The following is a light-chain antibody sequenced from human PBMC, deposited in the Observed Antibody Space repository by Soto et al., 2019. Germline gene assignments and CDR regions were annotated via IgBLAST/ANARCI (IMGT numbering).Light chain of an antibody. CDR1: QSVSSNY. CDR3: QQYGSTPWI. Sequence: EIVLTQSPGTLSLSPGERATLSCRASQSVSSNYLAWYQQKPGQAPRLLIYGASSRATGIPDRFSGSGSGTDFNIPISRMEDEDFEVYYCQQYGSTPWIFGQGTK. CDR2: GAS. J-gene: IGKJ1*01. V-gene: IGKV3-20*01.